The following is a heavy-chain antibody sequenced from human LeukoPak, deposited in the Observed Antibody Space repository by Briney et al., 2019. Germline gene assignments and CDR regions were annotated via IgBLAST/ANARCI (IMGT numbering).Heavy chain of an antibody. CDR2: ISKSGSTI. V-gene: IGHV3-11*04. Sequence: GGSLRLSCAASGFTFSDYYMTWIRQAPGKGRERVSYISKSGSTIYYADSVKGRFTMSRDNAKNSLYLQMNSLRAEDTAVYYCARGRSDYDSSGPVDCWGQGTLVTVSS. D-gene: IGHD3-22*01. CDR3: ARGRSDYDSSGPVDC. CDR1: GFTFSDYY. J-gene: IGHJ4*02.